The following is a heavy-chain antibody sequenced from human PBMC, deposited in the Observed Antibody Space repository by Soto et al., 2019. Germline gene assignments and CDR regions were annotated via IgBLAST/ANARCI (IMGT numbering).Heavy chain of an antibody. CDR3: ARGWGRIFDY. CDR2: INHSGST. CDR1: GGSFSGYY. Sequence: QVQLQQWGAGLLKPSETLSLTCAVYGGSFSGYYWSWIRQPPGKGLEWIGEINHSGSTNYNPSIKSRVTISVDTSKNQFSLKLSSVTAADTAVYYCARGWGRIFDYWGQGALVTVSS. J-gene: IGHJ4*02. V-gene: IGHV4-34*01. D-gene: IGHD7-27*01.